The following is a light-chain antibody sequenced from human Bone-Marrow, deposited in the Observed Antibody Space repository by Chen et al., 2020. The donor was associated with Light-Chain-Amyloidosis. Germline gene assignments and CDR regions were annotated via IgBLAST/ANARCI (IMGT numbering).Light chain of an antibody. Sequence: SYELTQPPSVSVSPGQTARITCSGDDLPTKYAYWYQQKPGQAPVLWIHRDTERPSGISERFSGSSSGTTATLTISGVQAEDEADYHCQSADSSGTYEAIFGGGTKLTVL. V-gene: IGLV3-25*03. CDR1: DLPTKY. CDR3: QSADSSGTYEAI. CDR2: RDT. J-gene: IGLJ2*01.